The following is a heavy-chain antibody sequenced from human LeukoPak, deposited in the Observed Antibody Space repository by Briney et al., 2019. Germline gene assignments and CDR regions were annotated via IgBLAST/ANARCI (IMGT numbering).Heavy chain of an antibody. CDR2: INPSGGST. Sequence: ASVKDSCKASGYTFTSYYMHWVQQAPGQGLEWMGIINPSGGSTSYAQKFQGRVTMTRDTSTSTVYMELISLRSEDTAVYYCARKSGYVPHFDYWGQGTLVTVSS. J-gene: IGHJ4*02. CDR1: GYTFTSYY. V-gene: IGHV1-46*01. CDR3: ARKSGYVPHFDY. D-gene: IGHD5-12*01.